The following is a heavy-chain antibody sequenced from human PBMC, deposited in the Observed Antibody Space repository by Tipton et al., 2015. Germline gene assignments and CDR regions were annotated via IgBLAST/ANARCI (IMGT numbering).Heavy chain of an antibody. V-gene: IGHV4-39*07. CDR3: ARARGRHGGLFDS. CDR1: GGSISSSLHY. CDR2: IYYSGST. Sequence: TLSLTCTVSGGSISSSLHYWGWIRQPPGKGLEWIGSIYYSGSTYYNPSLKSRVTISVDTSKTQSSLKMSSVTASDTAVYYCARARGRHGGLFDSWGQGILVTVSS. D-gene: IGHD4-23*01. J-gene: IGHJ4*02.